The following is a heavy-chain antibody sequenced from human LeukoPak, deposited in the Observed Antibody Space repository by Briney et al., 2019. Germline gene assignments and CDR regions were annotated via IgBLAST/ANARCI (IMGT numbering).Heavy chain of an antibody. CDR3: ARDSPARETFDP. J-gene: IGHJ5*02. V-gene: IGHV1-69*10. CDR2: IIPILGTA. CDR1: GGTFSSYA. D-gene: IGHD2-2*01. Sequence: GASVKVSCKASGGTFSSYAISWVRQAPGQGLEWMGGIIPILGTANYAQKFQGRVTITADKSTSTAYMELSSLRSEDTAVYYCARDSPARETFDPWGQGTLVTVSS.